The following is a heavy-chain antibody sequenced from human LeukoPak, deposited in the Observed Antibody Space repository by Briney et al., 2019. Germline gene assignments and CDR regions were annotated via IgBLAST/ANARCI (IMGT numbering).Heavy chain of an antibody. V-gene: IGHV4-34*01. Sequence: SETLSLTCAVYGGSFSGYYWSWIRQPPGKGLEWIGEINHSGSTNYNPSLKSRDTISVDTSKNQFSLKLSSVTAADTAVYYCARGVHARWLVLSGWFDPWGQGTLVTVSS. CDR2: INHSGST. CDR1: GGSFSGYY. D-gene: IGHD6-19*01. J-gene: IGHJ5*02. CDR3: ARGVHARWLVLSGWFDP.